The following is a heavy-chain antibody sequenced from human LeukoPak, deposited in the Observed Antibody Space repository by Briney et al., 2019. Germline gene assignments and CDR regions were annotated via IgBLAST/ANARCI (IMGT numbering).Heavy chain of an antibody. CDR2: INQDGREK. CDR3: AKGRDYGDY. Sequence: GGSLTLSCAVSGFTFSSYWMTWGRQVPGQGLQWVANINQDGREKYYMDSMKGRLNISRDNTENSVFLQLTSLRPEDTGIYFCAKGRDYGDYWGQGTLVAVSS. V-gene: IGHV3-7*01. CDR1: GFTFSSYW. J-gene: IGHJ4*02.